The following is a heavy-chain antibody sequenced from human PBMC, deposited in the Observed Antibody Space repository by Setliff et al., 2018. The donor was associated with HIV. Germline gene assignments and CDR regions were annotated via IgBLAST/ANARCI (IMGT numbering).Heavy chain of an antibody. CDR3: AREPSGWYFKDNWFDP. Sequence: VASVKVSCKTSGYTSTSYGITWVRQAPGQGLEWMGWISVYNGDKKYAQKFQGRVTMTTDTPTRTAYMELRSLKSDDTAVYYCAREPSGWYFKDNWFDPWGQGTLVTVPS. V-gene: IGHV1-18*01. CDR1: GYTSTSYG. J-gene: IGHJ5*02. D-gene: IGHD6-19*01. CDR2: ISVYNGDK.